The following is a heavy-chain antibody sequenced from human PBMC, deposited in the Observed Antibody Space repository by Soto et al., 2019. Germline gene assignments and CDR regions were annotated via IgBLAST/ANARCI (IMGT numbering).Heavy chain of an antibody. CDR1: RYSFTDYW. V-gene: IGHV5-51*01. CDR3: ASHTNSWYYFDH. Sequence: EVQLVQSGEEVKKPGESLKISCKAFRYSFTDYWIGWVRQMPGKGLEWMGFIYPGDSDTRYSPSFQGQVTISADKSISTAYLQWSSLKASDSAIYFCASHTNSWYYFDHWGQGTVVTVSS. J-gene: IGHJ4*02. CDR2: IYPGDSDT. D-gene: IGHD2-2*01.